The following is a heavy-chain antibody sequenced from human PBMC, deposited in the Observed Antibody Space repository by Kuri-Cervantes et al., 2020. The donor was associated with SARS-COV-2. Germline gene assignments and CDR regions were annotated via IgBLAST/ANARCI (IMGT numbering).Heavy chain of an antibody. V-gene: IGHV3-64*02. CDR2: ITRKGDRT. J-gene: IGHJ6*03. D-gene: IGHD7-27*01. CDR3: AKLIWGSYDSYMDV. Sequence: GGSLRLSCTASGFTFSDSAMHWSRQAPGKGLEYGSIITRKGDRTYYADSVMGRITISRDNSKNTLYLQMPSLRAEDTAVYYCAKLIWGSYDSYMDVWGKGTTVTVSS. CDR1: GFTFSDSA.